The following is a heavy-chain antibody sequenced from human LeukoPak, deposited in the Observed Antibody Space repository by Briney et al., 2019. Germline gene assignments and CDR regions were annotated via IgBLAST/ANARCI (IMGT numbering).Heavy chain of an antibody. Sequence: PGGSLGLSYAASGFTFSTYTMNWVRQAPGKGLEWVSSISTSSHYMYYADSVKGRFTISRDDAKNSLYLQMDSLRAEDTAVYYCARVGTSTLYVLYYFDYWGPGTLVSASS. CDR2: ISTSSHYM. CDR1: GFTFSTYT. V-gene: IGHV3-21*01. J-gene: IGHJ4*02. D-gene: IGHD6-13*01. CDR3: ARVGTSTLYVLYYFDY.